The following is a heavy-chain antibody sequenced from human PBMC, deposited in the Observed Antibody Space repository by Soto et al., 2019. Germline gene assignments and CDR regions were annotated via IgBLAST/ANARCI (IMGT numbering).Heavy chain of an antibody. CDR1: GFTFSDYY. CDR3: ARDGLTRILSSNWFDP. CDR2: ISSSGSTI. Sequence: GGSLRLSCAASGFTFSDYYMSWIRQAPGKGLEWVSYISSSGSTIYYADSVKGRFTISRDNAKNSLYLQMNSLRAEDTAVYYCARDGLTRILSSNWFDPWGQGTLVTVSS. D-gene: IGHD2-15*01. J-gene: IGHJ5*02. V-gene: IGHV3-11*01.